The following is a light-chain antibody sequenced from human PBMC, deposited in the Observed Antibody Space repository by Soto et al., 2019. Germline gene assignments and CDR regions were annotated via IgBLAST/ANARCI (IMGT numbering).Light chain of an antibody. CDR1: QDINTY. V-gene: IGKV3-20*01. Sequence: EVVLTQSPATLSLSPGEKATLSCRASQDINTYLGWYQQKPGQAPRLLIYGASSRATGIPDRLSGSGSGTDFTLTISRLEPEDFAVYYCQQYGSSPPITFGQGTRLEIK. J-gene: IGKJ5*01. CDR2: GAS. CDR3: QQYGSSPPIT.